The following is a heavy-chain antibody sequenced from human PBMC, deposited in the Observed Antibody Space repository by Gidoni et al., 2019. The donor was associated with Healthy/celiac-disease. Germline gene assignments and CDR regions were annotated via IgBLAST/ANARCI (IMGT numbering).Heavy chain of an antibody. D-gene: IGHD5-12*01. CDR2: ISSSSSYI. J-gene: IGHJ4*02. V-gene: IGHV3-21*01. Sequence: EVQLVESGVGLVKPGGSLRLSCAASGCTFRSYSMNWDRQAPGKGLEWVSSISSSSSYIYCADSVKGRFTISRDNAKNSLYLQMNSLRAEDTAVYYCARVMATITGYYFDYWGQGTLVTVSS. CDR1: GCTFRSYS. CDR3: ARVMATITGYYFDY.